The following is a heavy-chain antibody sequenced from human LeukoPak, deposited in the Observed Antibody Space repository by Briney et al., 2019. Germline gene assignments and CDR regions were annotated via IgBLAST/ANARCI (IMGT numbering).Heavy chain of an antibody. J-gene: IGHJ4*02. V-gene: IGHV3-7*01. CDR3: ARCSSGSNSELDF. CDR2: IKPHGSDN. D-gene: IGHD4-4*01. Sequence: IKPHGSDNHCVDSVKGRFTISRDNAKNSLYLHMNTLRAEDTAVYYCARCSSGSNSELDFWGQGALVTVSS.